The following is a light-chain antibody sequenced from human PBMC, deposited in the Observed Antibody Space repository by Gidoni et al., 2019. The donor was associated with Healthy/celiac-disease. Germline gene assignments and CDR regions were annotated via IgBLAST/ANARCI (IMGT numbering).Light chain of an antibody. CDR1: QSVSSN. CDR2: GAS. J-gene: IGKJ2*01. Sequence: ERVMTQSPATLSVSPGERATLSCRASQSVSSNLAWYQQKPGQAPRLLIYGASTRATGIPARFSGSGSGPAFTLPIRSLQSEDFAVYYCQQYNNWPYTFGQGTKLEIK. V-gene: IGKV3-15*01. CDR3: QQYNNWPYT.